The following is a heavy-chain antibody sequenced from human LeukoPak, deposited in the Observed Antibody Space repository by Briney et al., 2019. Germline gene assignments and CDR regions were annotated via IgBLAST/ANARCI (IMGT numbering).Heavy chain of an antibody. CDR2: ISGSGGKT. CDR3: AREKAAAGSNFDY. D-gene: IGHD6-13*01. J-gene: IGHJ4*02. CDR1: GFTFSTYG. V-gene: IGHV3-23*01. Sequence: GGSLRLSCAASGFTFSTYGMSWVRQAPGKGLEWVSGISGSGGKTYYEESVKGRFTISRDKSKNTLYLQMNSLRAEDTAVYYCAREKAAAGSNFDYWGQGTLVTVSS.